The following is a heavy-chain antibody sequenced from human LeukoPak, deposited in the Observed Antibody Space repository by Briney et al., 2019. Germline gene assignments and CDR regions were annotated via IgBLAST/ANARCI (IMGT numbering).Heavy chain of an antibody. D-gene: IGHD5-12*01. Sequence: GESLKISFKGSGYRFTIYWSCWVRQMPGKGLEWMWIIYPGNSDTRNSPSFQGQVTISADKSISPAYLQWSSLKASDTAMYYCARPEGATIAPFDYWGQGTLVTVSS. CDR1: GYRFTIYW. J-gene: IGHJ4*02. V-gene: IGHV5-51*01. CDR2: IYPGNSDT. CDR3: ARPEGATIAPFDY.